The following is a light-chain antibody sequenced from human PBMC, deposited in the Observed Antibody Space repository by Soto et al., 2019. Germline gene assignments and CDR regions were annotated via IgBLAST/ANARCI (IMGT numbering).Light chain of an antibody. CDR2: MTS. J-gene: IGLJ3*02. Sequence: QAVVTQEPSLTVSPGGTVTLTCALTTGAVTSDYYPNWFQRKPGQALRTLIYMTSNKHSWTPARCSGSLLGGKAALTLSGVQPEDEADYYCVLLYGGAWVFGGGTKLTVL. V-gene: IGLV7-43*01. CDR1: TGAVTSDYY. CDR3: VLLYGGAWV.